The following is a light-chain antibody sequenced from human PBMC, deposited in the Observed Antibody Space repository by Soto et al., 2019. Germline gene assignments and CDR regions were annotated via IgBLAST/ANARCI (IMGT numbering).Light chain of an antibody. CDR1: SSDVGGYNY. Sequence: QSALTQPPSASGSPGQSVTISCTGTSSDVGGYNYVSWYQQHPGKAPKLMIYDVSKRPSGVPDRFSGSKSGNTASLTISGLQGEDEADYYCCSYAGSYVFGTGTKLTVL. CDR2: DVS. J-gene: IGLJ1*01. CDR3: CSYAGSYV. V-gene: IGLV2-11*01.